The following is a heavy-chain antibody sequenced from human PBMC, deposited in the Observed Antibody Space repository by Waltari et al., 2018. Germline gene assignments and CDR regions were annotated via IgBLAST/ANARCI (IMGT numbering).Heavy chain of an antibody. V-gene: IGHV4-31*03. CDR1: GGSISSGGYY. Sequence: QVQLQESGPGLVKPSQTLSLTCTVSGGSISSGGYYWSWIRQHPGKGLEWIGYIYYSGSTYYNPSLKSRFTISVDTSKNQFSLKLSSVTAADTAVYYCAREVFLTMTAPVVGGNYYYMDVWGKGTTVTVSS. CDR3: AREVFLTMTAPVVGGNYYYMDV. CDR2: IYYSGST. J-gene: IGHJ6*03. D-gene: IGHD3-22*01.